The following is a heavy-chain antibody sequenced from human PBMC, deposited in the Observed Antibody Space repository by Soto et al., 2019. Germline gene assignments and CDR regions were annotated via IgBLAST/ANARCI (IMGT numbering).Heavy chain of an antibody. V-gene: IGHV4-34*01. CDR1: GGSFSGYC. J-gene: IGHJ4*02. CDR3: ARGRGGSYYVG. D-gene: IGHD1-26*01. CDR2: INHSGST. Sequence: PEPLSLTCAFYGGSFSGYCWSWIRQPPGKGLEWIGEINHSGSTNYNPSLKSRVTISADTSKNQFSLKLSSVTAADTAVYYCARGRGGSYYVGWGQGTLVT.